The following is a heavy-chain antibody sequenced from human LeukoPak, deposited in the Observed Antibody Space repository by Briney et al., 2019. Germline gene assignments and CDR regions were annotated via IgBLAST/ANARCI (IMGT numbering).Heavy chain of an antibody. CDR1: GDSITSGGYC. D-gene: IGHD2-2*01. J-gene: IGHJ4*02. CDR2: IYYSGSA. V-gene: IGHV4-30-2*01. CDR3: ARCSTSCA. Sequence: PSQTLSLICVVSGDSITSGGYCWSWIRQPPGKGLEWIGYIYYSGSASYNPSLKSRVTLSVDRSKNKFSLKMSSVTAADTAVYYCARCSTSCAWGQGTLVAVSS.